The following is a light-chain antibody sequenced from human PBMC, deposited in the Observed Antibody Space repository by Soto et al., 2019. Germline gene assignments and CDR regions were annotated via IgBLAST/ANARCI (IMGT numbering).Light chain of an antibody. Sequence: DLQMTQSPSSLSASVGDRVTNTCQASQDISNYLNWYQQKPGKAPKLLIDDAYNLDTGVPSNFSESRSGKDFTFTISSLPPEDIATYYCQQYANLPFTVDQGTKLEIK. CDR1: QDISNY. CDR2: DAY. J-gene: IGKJ2*01. V-gene: IGKV1-33*01. CDR3: QQYANLPFT.